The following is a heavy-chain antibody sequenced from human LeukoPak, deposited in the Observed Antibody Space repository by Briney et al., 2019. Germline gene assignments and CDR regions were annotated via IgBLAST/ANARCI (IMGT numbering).Heavy chain of an antibody. Sequence: GGSLRLSCVGSGFTFSNYAMSWVRQAPGKGLDWVSVISGSAHKIRYADSVRGRFTISRDNSENTVYLQMNNLRGKDTAIYYCAGRITGYSSGYVFWGQGTLVTVSS. J-gene: IGHJ4*02. V-gene: IGHV3-23*01. CDR3: AGRITGYSSGYVF. CDR2: ISGSAHKI. CDR1: GFTFSNYA. D-gene: IGHD5-18*01.